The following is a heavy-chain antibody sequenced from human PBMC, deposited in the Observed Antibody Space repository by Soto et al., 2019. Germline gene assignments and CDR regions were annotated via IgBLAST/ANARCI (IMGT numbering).Heavy chain of an antibody. D-gene: IGHD6-13*01. CDR3: ARDPPRIAAAGTFGY. V-gene: IGHV1-69*13. J-gene: IGHJ4*02. CDR1: GGTFSSYA. CDR2: IIPIFGTA. Sequence: GASVKVSCKASGGTFSSYAISWVRQAPGQGLEWMGGIIPIFGTANYAQKFQGRVTITADESTSTAYMELSSLRSEDTAVYYCARDPPRIAAAGTFGYWGQGTLVTVSS.